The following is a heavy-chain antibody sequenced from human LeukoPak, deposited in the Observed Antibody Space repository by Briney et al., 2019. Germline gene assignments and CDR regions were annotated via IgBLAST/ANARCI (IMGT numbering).Heavy chain of an antibody. CDR1: GYTFTSYY. CDR3: ARAITDCSGGSCYYYMDV. CDR2: INPSGGST. J-gene: IGHJ6*03. Sequence: ASVKVSCKTSGYTFTSYYMHWVRQAPGQGLEWMGIINPSGGSTSYAQKFQGRVTMTRDMPTSTVYMELSSLRSEDTAVYYCARAITDCSGGSCYYYMDVWGKGTTVAVSS. V-gene: IGHV1-46*01. D-gene: IGHD2-15*01.